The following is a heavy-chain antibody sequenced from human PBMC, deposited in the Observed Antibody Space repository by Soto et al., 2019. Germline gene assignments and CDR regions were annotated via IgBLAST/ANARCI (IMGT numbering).Heavy chain of an antibody. Sequence: PGGSLRLSCAASGFTFSSYGMHWVRQAPGKGLEWVAVISYDGSNKYYADSVKGRFTISRDNSKNTLYLQMNSLRAEDTAVYYCATERAAPYYYYYGMDVWGQGTTVTVSS. CDR1: GFTFSSYG. CDR2: ISYDGSNK. V-gene: IGHV3-30*03. J-gene: IGHJ6*02. D-gene: IGHD6-6*01. CDR3: ATERAAPYYYYYGMDV.